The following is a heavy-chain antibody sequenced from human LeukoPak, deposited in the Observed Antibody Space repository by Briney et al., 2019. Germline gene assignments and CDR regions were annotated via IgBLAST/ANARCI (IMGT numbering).Heavy chain of an antibody. CDR3: AGFAPRSGGWYVDY. D-gene: IGHD6-19*01. Sequence: AETLTLTCTVSGGSISSYYWNWIRQSPGKGLEWIWDIHYSGNSDYYPSLKSRVTISVDTSKNQFSLKLSSVTAADTAVYYCAGFAPRSGGWYVDYWGLGTLVTVSS. CDR1: GGSISSYY. V-gene: IGHV4-59*01. CDR2: IHYSGNS. J-gene: IGHJ4*02.